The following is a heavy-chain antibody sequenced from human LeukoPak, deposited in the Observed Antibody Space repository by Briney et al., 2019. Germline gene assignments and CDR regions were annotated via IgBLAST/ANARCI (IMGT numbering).Heavy chain of an antibody. CDR1: GGSISSGSYY. Sequence: SETLSLTCTVSGGSISSGSYYWSWIRQPAGKGLEWIGRIYTSGSTNYNPSLKSRVTISVDTSKNQFSLKLSSVTAADTAVYYCASGGLWQRKFLGYYYYYMDVWGKGTTVTISS. V-gene: IGHV4-61*02. CDR2: IYTSGST. CDR3: ASGGLWQRKFLGYYYYYMDV. J-gene: IGHJ6*03. D-gene: IGHD4/OR15-4a*01.